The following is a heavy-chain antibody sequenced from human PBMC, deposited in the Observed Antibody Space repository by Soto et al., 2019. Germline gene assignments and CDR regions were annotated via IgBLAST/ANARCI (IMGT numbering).Heavy chain of an antibody. V-gene: IGHV1-3*01. J-gene: IGHJ4*02. D-gene: IGHD6-13*01. CDR2: INAGNGNT. CDR3: ARDGIRGSIAAAGFFVGY. CDR1: GYTFTGYA. Sequence: ASVKVSCKASGYTFTGYAMHWVRQAPGQRLEWMGWINAGNGNTKYSQKFQGRVTITRDTSVSTAYMELSSLRSEDTAVYYCARDGIRGSIAAAGFFVGYWGQGTLVTVSS.